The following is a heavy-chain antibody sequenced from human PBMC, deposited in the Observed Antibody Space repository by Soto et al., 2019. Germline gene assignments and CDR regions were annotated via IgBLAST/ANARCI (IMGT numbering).Heavy chain of an antibody. CDR2: ISYDGSNK. Sequence: GGSLRLSCAASGFTFSRYGVHWVRQAPGKGLEWVAVISYDGSNKHYADSVKGRFTISRDNSKNTLDLQMNSLRAEDTAVYYCAKDTYYYDRSGYYTYDYWGQGT. D-gene: IGHD3-22*01. V-gene: IGHV3-30*18. J-gene: IGHJ4*02. CDR3: AKDTYYYDRSGYYTYDY. CDR1: GFTFSRYG.